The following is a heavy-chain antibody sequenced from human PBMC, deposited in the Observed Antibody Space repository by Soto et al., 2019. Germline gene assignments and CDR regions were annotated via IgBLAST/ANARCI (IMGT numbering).Heavy chain of an antibody. Sequence: GGSLRLSCAASGFTFSSYSMNWVRQAPGKGLEWVSSISSSSSYIYYADSVKGRFTISRDNAKNSLYLQMNSLRAEDTAVYYCARDNDLRQLEHPYYYYGMDVWGQGTTVPVSS. V-gene: IGHV3-21*01. CDR1: GFTFSSYS. CDR2: ISSSSSYI. D-gene: IGHD6-6*01. CDR3: ARDNDLRQLEHPYYYYGMDV. J-gene: IGHJ6*02.